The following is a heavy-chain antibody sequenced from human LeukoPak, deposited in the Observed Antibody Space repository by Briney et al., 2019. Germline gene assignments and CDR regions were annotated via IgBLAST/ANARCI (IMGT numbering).Heavy chain of an antibody. CDR1: GYTFTGYY. V-gene: IGHV1-2*02. CDR3: ARRYNWNVGWFDP. J-gene: IGHJ5*02. CDR2: INPNSGGT. D-gene: IGHD1-20*01. Sequence: ASVKVSCKASGYTFTGYYMHWVRQAPGQGLEWMGWINPNSGGTNYAQKFQGRVTMTRDTSISTAYMELSRLRSDDTAVYYCARRYNWNVGWFDPWGQGTLVTVSS.